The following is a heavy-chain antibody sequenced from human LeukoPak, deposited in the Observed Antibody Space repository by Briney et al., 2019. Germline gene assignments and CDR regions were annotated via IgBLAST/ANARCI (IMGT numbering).Heavy chain of an antibody. D-gene: IGHD3-22*01. V-gene: IGHV4-30-4*08. CDR2: ILYSRST. J-gene: IGHJ4*02. Sequence: SQTPSLTCTVSGGSLSSCDYSWSWVRQPPGKGLEWIGYILYSRSTYYNPSLKSRVNISVDPSKNQFSLKLSSVIAAVTVMYYCARGRGYYDSSGYWFDYWRQGTLVTVSS. CDR1: GGSLSSCDYS. CDR3: ARGRGYYDSSGYWFDY.